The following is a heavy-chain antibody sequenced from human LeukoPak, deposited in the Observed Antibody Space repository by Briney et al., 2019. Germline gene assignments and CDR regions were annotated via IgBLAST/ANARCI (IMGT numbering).Heavy chain of an antibody. D-gene: IGHD3-3*01. J-gene: IGHJ6*02. CDR3: ARGLLYSPMDV. Sequence: ASVKVSCKASGYTFTGYYMYWVRQAPGQGLEWMGWINPKSGDTKFAQKFQGRVTMTRDTSISTAYMELRRLTSDDTAVYYCARGLLYSPMDVWGQGTTVIVSS. CDR1: GYTFTGYY. V-gene: IGHV1-2*02. CDR2: INPKSGDT.